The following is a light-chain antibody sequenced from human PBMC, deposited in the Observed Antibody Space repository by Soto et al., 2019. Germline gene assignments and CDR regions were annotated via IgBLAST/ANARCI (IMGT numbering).Light chain of an antibody. V-gene: IGLV2-14*01. CDR3: SLYTSSNTRV. CDR1: SSDVGGYNY. J-gene: IGLJ3*02. CDR2: DVS. Sequence: QSALTQPASVSGSPGQSITISCTGTSSDVGGYNYVSWYQQHPGKAPKLMIYDVSNRHSGVSNRLSGSKSGNTASLTISGLQAEDEADYYCSLYTSSNTRVFGGGTKGTVL.